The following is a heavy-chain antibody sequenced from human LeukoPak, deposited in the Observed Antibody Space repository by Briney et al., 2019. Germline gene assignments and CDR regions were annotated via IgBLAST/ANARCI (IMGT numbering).Heavy chain of an antibody. Sequence: GASVKVSCKDSGYTLSRDYMHSLREAPGQGLEWMGWISPNSGGTNFAQKFQGRVTMTRDTSISTAYMQLGRLRSDDTAVYYCARRGNSGYDFYIDYWGQGTLVTVSS. J-gene: IGHJ4*02. CDR3: ARRGNSGYDFYIDY. D-gene: IGHD5-12*01. V-gene: IGHV1-2*02. CDR1: GYTLSRDY. CDR2: ISPNSGGT.